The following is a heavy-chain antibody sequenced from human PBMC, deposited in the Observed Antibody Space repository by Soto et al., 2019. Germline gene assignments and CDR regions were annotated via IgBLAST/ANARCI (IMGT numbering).Heavy chain of an antibody. CDR2: MFYSGLT. D-gene: IGHD2-15*01. V-gene: IGHV4-39*01. J-gene: IGHJ6*02. Sequence: SETLSLTCSVSGYSVTSSDYYWAWIRQPPGKGLEWIGSMFYSGLTYYNPSLKSRVTLSVDTSRNQFSVRLNSVTAADTAVYYCAPLSVSLSGPYGIHVWGQGTTVTVSS. CDR1: GYSVTSSDYY. CDR3: APLSVSLSGPYGIHV.